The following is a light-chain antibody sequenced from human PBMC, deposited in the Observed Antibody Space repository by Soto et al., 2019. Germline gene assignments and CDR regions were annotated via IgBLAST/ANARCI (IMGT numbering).Light chain of an antibody. CDR2: EVN. CDR3: SSYAGNSYV. Sequence: QSVLTQPPSASRSPGQSVSISCTGTSSDVGDYDYVSWYQQHHPGKAPKLLIYEVNKRPSGVPDRFSGSKSGNTASLTVSGLQAEDEADYYCSSYAGNSYVFGTGTKVTVL. V-gene: IGLV2-8*02. CDR1: SSDVGDYDY. J-gene: IGLJ1*01.